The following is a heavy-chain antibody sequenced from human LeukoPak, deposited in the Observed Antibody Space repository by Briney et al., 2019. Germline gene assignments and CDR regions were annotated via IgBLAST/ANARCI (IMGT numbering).Heavy chain of an antibody. Sequence: GGSLRLSCAASGFFVSMNYMTWVRQAPGKGLECVSVLYAGGATFYPDSARGRFTISRDNFKNTVDLQINSLRADDTAVYYCARLDRGRVSVFGEVTPYCYYMDIWGKGKPFTVSS. CDR2: LYAGGAT. CDR1: GFFVSMNY. V-gene: IGHV3-53*01. J-gene: IGHJ6*03. D-gene: IGHD3-16*01. CDR3: ARLDRGRVSVFGEVTPYCYYMDI.